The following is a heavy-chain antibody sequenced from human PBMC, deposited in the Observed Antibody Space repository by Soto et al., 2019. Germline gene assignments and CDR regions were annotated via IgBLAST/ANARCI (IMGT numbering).Heavy chain of an antibody. CDR2: IIPIFGTA. Sequence: SVKVSCKASGGTFSSYAISWVRQAPGQGLEWMGGIIPIFGTANYAQKFQGRVTITADESTSTAYMELSSLRSEDTAVYYCARGGKYYDFWSGYPEGNWFDPWGQGTLVTVSS. J-gene: IGHJ5*02. D-gene: IGHD3-3*01. V-gene: IGHV1-69*13. CDR3: ARGGKYYDFWSGYPEGNWFDP. CDR1: GGTFSSYA.